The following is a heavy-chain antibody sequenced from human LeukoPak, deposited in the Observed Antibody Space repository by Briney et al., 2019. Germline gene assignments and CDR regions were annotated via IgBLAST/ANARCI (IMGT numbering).Heavy chain of an antibody. V-gene: IGHV3-11*03. CDR2: ISSSSSYT. D-gene: IGHD6-13*01. Sequence: GSLRLSCVVSGIPFSDYYMNWIRQAPGKGLEWISYISSSSSYTDYADSVKGRFTISRDNAKSALYLQLNSLRLEDTAVYYCAAGTAADFWGQGTLVTVSS. J-gene: IGHJ4*02. CDR1: GIPFSDYY. CDR3: AAGTAADF.